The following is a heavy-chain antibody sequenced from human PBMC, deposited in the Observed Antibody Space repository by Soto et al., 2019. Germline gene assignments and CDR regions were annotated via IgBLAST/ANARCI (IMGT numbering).Heavy chain of an antibody. Sequence: DVQLLESGGGLVQPGGSLRLSCAASGFTFNDYAMSWVRQAPGRGLEWVSAVSGSGGTTYYADSVKGRFIISRDNSKNALYLQMNTLRAEDTAVYYCAKFSYDILTGYRHFNCWGQGTLVTVSS. J-gene: IGHJ4*02. CDR3: AKFSYDILTGYRHFNC. D-gene: IGHD3-9*01. CDR1: GFTFNDYA. CDR2: VSGSGGTT. V-gene: IGHV3-23*01.